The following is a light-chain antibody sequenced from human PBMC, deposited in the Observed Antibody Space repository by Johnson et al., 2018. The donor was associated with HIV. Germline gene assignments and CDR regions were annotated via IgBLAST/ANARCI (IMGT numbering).Light chain of an antibody. V-gene: IGLV1-51*01. CDR3: GTWDSSLSAYV. CDR1: SSNIGNNY. Sequence: QSVLTQPPSVSAAPGQKVTISCSGSSSNIGNNYVSWYQQLPGTAPKLLIYDNNKRPSGIPDRLSGSKSGTSATLGITGLQTGDEAEYYCGTWDSSLSAYVFGTGTKVTVL. CDR2: DNN. J-gene: IGLJ1*01.